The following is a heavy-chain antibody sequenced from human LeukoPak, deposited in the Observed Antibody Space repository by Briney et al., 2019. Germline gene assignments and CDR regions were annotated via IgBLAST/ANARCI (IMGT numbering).Heavy chain of an antibody. V-gene: IGHV3-7*01. CDR1: GFTFSSYW. CDR2: IKQDGSEK. J-gene: IGHJ3*02. Sequence: PGGSLRLSCAASGFTFSSYWMSWVRQAPGKGLEWVANIKQDGSEKYYVDSVKGRFTISRDNAKKLLYLQMNSLRAEDTAVYYCARGGYCIGDSCSQFAPSDAFDIWGQGTMVTVSS. D-gene: IGHD2-15*01. CDR3: ARGGYCIGDSCSQFAPSDAFDI.